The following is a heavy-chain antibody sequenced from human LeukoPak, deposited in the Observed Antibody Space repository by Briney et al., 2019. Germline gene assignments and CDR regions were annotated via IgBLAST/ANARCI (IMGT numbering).Heavy chain of an antibody. J-gene: IGHJ6*02. CDR1: GFTFSSYG. D-gene: IGHD3-3*01. CDR2: IWYDGSNK. CDR3: ARTYYDLWSGFRQVYYYYGMDV. V-gene: IGHV3-33*01. Sequence: GGSLRLSCAASGFTFSSYGMHWVRQAPGKGLEWVAVIWYDGSNKYYADSVKGRFTISRDNSKNTLYLQMNSLRAEDTAVYYCARTYYDLWSGFRQVYYYYGMDVWGQGTTVTVSS.